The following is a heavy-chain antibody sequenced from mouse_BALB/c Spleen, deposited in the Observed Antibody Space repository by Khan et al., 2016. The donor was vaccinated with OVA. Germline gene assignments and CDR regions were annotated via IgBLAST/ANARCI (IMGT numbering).Heavy chain of an antibody. CDR2: IHPSDSET. D-gene: IGHD2-14*01. CDR3: ARGGTTSYWYFDV. CDR1: GYSFTSYW. J-gene: IGHJ1*01. V-gene: IGHV1-61*01. Sequence: QVQLQQSGAELVRPGASVRLSCTASGYSFTSYWMNWVKQRPGQGLEWIGIIHPSDSETRLNQKFKDKATLTVDKSSTTAYMQLSSPTSEDSAVYDWARGGTTSYWYFDVWGAGTTVTVSS.